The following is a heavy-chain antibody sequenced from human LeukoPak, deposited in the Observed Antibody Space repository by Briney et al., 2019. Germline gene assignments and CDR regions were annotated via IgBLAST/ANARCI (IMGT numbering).Heavy chain of an antibody. Sequence: GGSLRLSCAASGFTLSTYWMSWVRQAPGKGLEWLANIKQDGREKYYVDSVKGRFTISRDNAKNSLYLQMNSLRAEDTAVYYCAREEGTYGGFDYWGKGTLVTVSS. CDR2: IKQDGREK. CDR1: GFTLSTYW. J-gene: IGHJ4*02. CDR3: AREEGTYGGFDY. V-gene: IGHV3-7*01. D-gene: IGHD4-17*01.